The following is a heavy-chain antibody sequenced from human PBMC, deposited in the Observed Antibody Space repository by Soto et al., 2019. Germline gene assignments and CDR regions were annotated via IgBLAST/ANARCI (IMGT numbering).Heavy chain of an antibody. CDR2: IIPSGGNT. Sequence: GASVKVSCKASRYAFNTYSINWVRQAPGQGLEWMGIIIPSGGNTSYAQNVQGRVTMTRDTSTSTVYIELSRLRSEDTAVYYCARYCGGDCPFDYGGQGTLVTVSS. CDR1: RYAFNTYS. D-gene: IGHD2-21*02. J-gene: IGHJ4*02. CDR3: ARYCGGDCPFDY. V-gene: IGHV1-46*02.